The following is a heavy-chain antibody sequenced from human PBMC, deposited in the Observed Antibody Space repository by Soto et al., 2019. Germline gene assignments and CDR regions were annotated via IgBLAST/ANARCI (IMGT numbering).Heavy chain of an antibody. V-gene: IGHV4-59*01. CDR3: ARSYSDYYDSSGYQALDV. D-gene: IGHD3-22*01. CDR1: GGSISSYY. CDR2: IYYSGGT. Sequence: KPSETLSLTCTVSGGSISSYYWSWIRQPPGKGLEWIGYIYYSGGTNYNPSLKSRVTISVDTSKNQFSLKLSSVTAADTAVYYCARSYSDYYDSSGYQALDVWGQGTTVTVSS. J-gene: IGHJ6*02.